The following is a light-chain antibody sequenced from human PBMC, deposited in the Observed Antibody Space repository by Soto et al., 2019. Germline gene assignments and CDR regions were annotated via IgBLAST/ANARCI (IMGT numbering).Light chain of an antibody. J-gene: IGKJ1*01. CDR2: GAS. CDR3: QHYNNWPPWT. V-gene: IGKV3-15*01. CDR1: QSVSSN. Sequence: ETVMTQSPATLSVSPGERVTLSCRASQSVSSNLAWYQQKPGQAPRLLIYGASTRATGIPARFGGSGSETEFTLTISSLLSEDFAVYYCQHYNNWPPWTFGQGTKVEVK.